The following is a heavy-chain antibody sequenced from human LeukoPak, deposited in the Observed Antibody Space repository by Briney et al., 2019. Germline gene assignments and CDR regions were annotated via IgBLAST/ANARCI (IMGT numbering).Heavy chain of an antibody. CDR3: AREDCTNGVSPLDYYMDV. D-gene: IGHD2-8*01. CDR2: INWNGGST. Sequence: GGSLRLSCAASGFTFDDYGMSWVRQAPGKGLEWVSGINWNGGSTGYADSVKGRFTISRDNAKNSLYLQMNSLRAEDTALYYCAREDCTNGVSPLDYYMDVWGKGTTVTASS. V-gene: IGHV3-20*04. J-gene: IGHJ6*03. CDR1: GFTFDDYG.